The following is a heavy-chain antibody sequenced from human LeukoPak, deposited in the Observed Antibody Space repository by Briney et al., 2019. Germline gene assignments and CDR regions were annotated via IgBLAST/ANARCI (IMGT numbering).Heavy chain of an antibody. Sequence: GGSLRLSCAASGFTFRNYGFHWVRQAPGKGLEWVAAISHDGSNQYYADSVKGRFTISRNSSKNTLYLQMNSLRTEDTAVYYCARDFSGSWTIDYWGQGSLVTVSS. CDR1: GFTFRNYG. D-gene: IGHD6-13*01. CDR3: ARDFSGSWTIDY. CDR2: ISHDGSNQ. J-gene: IGHJ4*02. V-gene: IGHV3-30-3*01.